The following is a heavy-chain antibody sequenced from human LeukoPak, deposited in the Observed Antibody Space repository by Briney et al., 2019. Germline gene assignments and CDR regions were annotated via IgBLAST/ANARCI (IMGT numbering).Heavy chain of an antibody. D-gene: IGHD3-22*01. CDR2: ISGSGGST. CDR1: GFTFSSYA. V-gene: IGHV3-23*01. Sequence: GGSLRLSCAASGFTFSSYAMSWVRQAPGKGLEWVSVISGSGGSTYYADSVKGRFTISRDNSKNTLYLQMNSLRAEDTAVYYCAKVNYYESSGYYDYWGQGTLVTVSS. J-gene: IGHJ4*02. CDR3: AKVNYYESSGYYDY.